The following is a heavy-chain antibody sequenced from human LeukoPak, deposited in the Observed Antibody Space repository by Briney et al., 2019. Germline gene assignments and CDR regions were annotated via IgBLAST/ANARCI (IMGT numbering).Heavy chain of an antibody. V-gene: IGHV4-34*01. CDR3: ASGHYYYDSSGYHEWRGYAFDI. CDR1: GGSFSGYY. CDR2: INHSGST. Sequence: SETLSLTCAVYGGSFSGYYWSWIRQPPGKGLEWIGEINHSGSTNYNPSLKSRVTISVDTSKNQFSLKLSSVTAADTAVYSCASGHYYYDSSGYHEWRGYAFDIWGQGTMVTVSS. D-gene: IGHD3-22*01. J-gene: IGHJ3*02.